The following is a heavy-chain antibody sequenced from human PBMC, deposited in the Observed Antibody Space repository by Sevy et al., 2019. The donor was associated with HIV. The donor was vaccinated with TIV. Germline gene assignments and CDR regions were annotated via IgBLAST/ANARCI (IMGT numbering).Heavy chain of an antibody. J-gene: IGHJ4*02. CDR3: ARDPRRGYSYGYFDY. V-gene: IGHV3-30-3*01. CDR2: ISYDGSNK. Sequence: GGSLRLSCAASGFTFSSYAMHWVRQAPGKGLEWVAVISYDGSNKYYADSVKGRFTISRDNSKNTLYLQMNSLRAEDTAVNYCARDPRRGYSYGYFDYWGQGTLVTVSS. CDR1: GFTFSSYA. D-gene: IGHD5-18*01.